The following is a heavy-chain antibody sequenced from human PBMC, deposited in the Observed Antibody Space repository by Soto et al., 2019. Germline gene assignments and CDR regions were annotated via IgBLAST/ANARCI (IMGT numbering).Heavy chain of an antibody. Sequence: PLDARKIPGKGFRYNFTKYWIISLLQMSGTGLEWMGRIDPSDSYTNYSPSFQGHVTISADKSISTSYLQWSSLKASDAAMYYCARRICSGGSCFDVFDIWGQGTMVTVSS. J-gene: IGHJ3*02. CDR2: IDPSDSYT. V-gene: IGHV5-10-1*01. CDR1: RYNFTKYW. CDR3: ARRICSGGSCFDVFDI. D-gene: IGHD2-15*01.